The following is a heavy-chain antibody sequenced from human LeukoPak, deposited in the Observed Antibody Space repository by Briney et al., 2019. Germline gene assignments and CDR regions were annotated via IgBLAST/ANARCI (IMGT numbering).Heavy chain of an antibody. V-gene: IGHV3-11*04. CDR3: ARAPTFSGWFDY. CDR2: ISSSGRTI. Sequence: PGGSLRLSCAASGFTFSDYYMSWIRQAPGKGLEWVSYISSSGRTIYYADSVKGRFTISRDNAKNSLYLQMNNLRAEDTAVYYCARAPTFSGWFDYWGQGTLVTVSS. J-gene: IGHJ4*02. CDR1: GFTFSDYY. D-gene: IGHD6-19*01.